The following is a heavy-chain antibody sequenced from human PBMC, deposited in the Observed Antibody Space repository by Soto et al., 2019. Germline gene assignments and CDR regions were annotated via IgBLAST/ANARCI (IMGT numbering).Heavy chain of an antibody. CDR3: ATAYVDYLASRSYYPTFDY. D-gene: IGHD3-10*01. J-gene: IGHJ4*01. CDR1: GYSFSSYG. CDR2: ISAYNGNT. Sequence: APVWVSCKASGYSFSSYGSNWVRHLPGQGLEWMGWISAYNGNTNNARKLQGRGTMTTDTSTSTAYMELRSLRSDDTVVYDRATAYVDYLASRSYYPTFDYWG. V-gene: IGHV1-18*01.